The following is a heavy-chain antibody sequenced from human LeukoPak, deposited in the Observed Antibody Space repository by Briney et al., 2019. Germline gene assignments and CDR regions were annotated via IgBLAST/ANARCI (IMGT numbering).Heavy chain of an antibody. D-gene: IGHD3-3*01. J-gene: IGHJ3*02. V-gene: IGHV3-74*01. CDR1: GFSVSNYY. CDR2: INSDGSST. CDR3: ARDPSEYYDFWSGSNDAFDI. Sequence: PGGSLSLSCAASGFSVSNYYMSWVRQAPGKGLVWVSRINSDGSSTSYADSVKGRFTISRDNAKNTLYLQMNSLRAEDTAVYYCARDPSEYYDFWSGSNDAFDIWGQGTMVTVSS.